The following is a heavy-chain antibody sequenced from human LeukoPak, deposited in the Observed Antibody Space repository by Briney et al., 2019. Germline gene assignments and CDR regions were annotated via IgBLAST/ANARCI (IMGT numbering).Heavy chain of an antibody. D-gene: IGHD3-22*01. Sequence: GGSLRLSCAASGFTFSSYGMSWVRQAPGKGLEWVSAISGSGGSTYYADSVKGRFTISRDNSKNTLYLQMNSLRAEDTAVYYCAKTRRIVVAFFDYWGQGTLVTVSS. J-gene: IGHJ4*02. CDR3: AKTRRIVVAFFDY. V-gene: IGHV3-23*01. CDR1: GFTFSSYG. CDR2: ISGSGGST.